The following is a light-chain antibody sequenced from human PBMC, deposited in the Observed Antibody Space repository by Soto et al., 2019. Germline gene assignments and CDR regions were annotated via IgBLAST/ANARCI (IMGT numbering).Light chain of an antibody. J-gene: IGLJ2*01. Sequence: QSALTQPASVSGSPGQSITISCTGTSSDVGGYNHVSWYQQHPGKAPKLMIYEVSNRPSGVSNRFSGSKSGNTASLTISGLQAEDEADYYCTSYTTSTTVVVFGGGTKLTVL. V-gene: IGLV2-14*01. CDR3: TSYTTSTTVVV. CDR1: SSDVGGYNH. CDR2: EVS.